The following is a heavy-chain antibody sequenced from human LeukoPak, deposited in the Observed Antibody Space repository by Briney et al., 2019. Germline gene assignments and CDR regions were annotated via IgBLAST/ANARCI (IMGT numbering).Heavy chain of an antibody. CDR3: ARGKAAPTPYYGMDV. Sequence: ASVKVSCKASGGTFGSYAISWVRQAPGQGLEWMGRIIPILGIANYAQKFQGRVTITADKSTSTAYMELSSLRSEDTAVYYCARGKAAPTPYYGMDVWGQGTTVTVSS. D-gene: IGHD6-6*01. CDR2: IIPILGIA. J-gene: IGHJ6*02. CDR1: GGTFGSYA. V-gene: IGHV1-69*04.